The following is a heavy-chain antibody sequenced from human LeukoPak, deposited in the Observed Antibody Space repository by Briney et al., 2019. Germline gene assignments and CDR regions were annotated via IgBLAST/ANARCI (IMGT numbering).Heavy chain of an antibody. D-gene: IGHD4-11*01. CDR2: ISSSSSYI. CDR1: GFTFSSYS. V-gene: IGHV3-21*01. Sequence: GGSPRLSCAASGFTFSSYSMNWVRQAPGKGLEWVSSISSSSSYIYYADSVKGRFTISRDNAKNSLYLQMNSLRAEDTAVYYCARDPHSNYGYWSQGTLVTVSS. CDR3: ARDPHSNYGY. J-gene: IGHJ4*02.